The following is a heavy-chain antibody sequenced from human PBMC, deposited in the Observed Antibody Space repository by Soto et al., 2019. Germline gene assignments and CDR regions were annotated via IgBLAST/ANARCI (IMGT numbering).Heavy chain of an antibody. Sequence: SETLSLTCTVSGGAISHYYWSWIRQTPGKGLEWLGYIYHTGSTKYNPSLKSRVTISVVTSKNQFSLKLSSVTAADSAVYYCARSAPYSSDWYGTPNDAFDIWGQGTMVTVSS. V-gene: IGHV4-59*08. CDR1: GGAISHYY. CDR3: ARSAPYSSDWYGTPNDAFDI. CDR2: IYHTGST. D-gene: IGHD6-13*01. J-gene: IGHJ3*02.